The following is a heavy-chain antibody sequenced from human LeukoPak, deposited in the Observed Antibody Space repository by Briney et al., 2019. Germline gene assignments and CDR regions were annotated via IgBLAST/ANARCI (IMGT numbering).Heavy chain of an antibody. Sequence: PGGSLRLSCAASGFPFRSYAMSWVRQAPGKGLEWVSAISGSGGSTYYADSVKGRFTISRDNSKNTLYLQMNSLRAEDTAVYYCAKAGHVLLWFGESLFGAFDIWGQGTMVTVSS. CDR2: ISGSGGST. CDR1: GFPFRSYA. J-gene: IGHJ3*02. CDR3: AKAGHVLLWFGESLFGAFDI. V-gene: IGHV3-23*01. D-gene: IGHD3-10*01.